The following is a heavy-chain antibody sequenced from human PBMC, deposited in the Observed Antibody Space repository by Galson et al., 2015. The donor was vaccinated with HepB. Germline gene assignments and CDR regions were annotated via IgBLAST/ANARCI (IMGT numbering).Heavy chain of an antibody. CDR1: GFTFSSYA. CDR3: AKTGVTTVYDGFDI. Sequence: SLRLSCAASGFTFSSYAMSWVRQAPGKGLEWVSSISDGGTTHYADSVKGRFTISRDNSQKTLYLQMNSLRAEDTAIFYCAKTGVTTVYDGFDIWGQGTMVTVSS. V-gene: IGHV3-23*01. CDR2: ISDGGTT. J-gene: IGHJ3*02. D-gene: IGHD4-17*01.